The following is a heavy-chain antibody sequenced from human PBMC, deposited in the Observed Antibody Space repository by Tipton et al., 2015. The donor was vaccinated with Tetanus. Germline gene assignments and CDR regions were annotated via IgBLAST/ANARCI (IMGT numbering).Heavy chain of an antibody. CDR1: GYNFRSYW. CDR3: ARYDQSAFGGVVA. J-gene: IGHJ4*02. V-gene: IGHV5-51*01. Sequence: QSGPEVKKPGESLKISCQGSGYNFRSYWIGWVRQMPGKGLEWMGIIYPGDSDARYSPSFQGQVTISADKSISTAYLQWSSLKASDTAIYYCARYDQSAFGGVVAWGQGTLVTVSS. D-gene: IGHD3-16*02. CDR2: IYPGDSDA.